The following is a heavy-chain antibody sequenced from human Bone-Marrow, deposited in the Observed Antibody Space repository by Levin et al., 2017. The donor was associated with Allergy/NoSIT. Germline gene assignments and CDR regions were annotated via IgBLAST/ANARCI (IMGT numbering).Heavy chain of an antibody. CDR2: IVGSGSAT. D-gene: IGHD3-10*01. V-gene: IGHV3-23*01. J-gene: IGHJ1*01. CDR1: GFTSGNFA. CDR3: SKTAQLLVQGTCEG. Sequence: PGGSLRLSCAASGFTSGNFAMSWVRQTPGKGLEWVSSIVGSGSATYYAESVRGRFTIFRDESKNTLHLQMNDLRTDDTALYYFSKTAQLLVQGTCEGWGQGTLVAV.